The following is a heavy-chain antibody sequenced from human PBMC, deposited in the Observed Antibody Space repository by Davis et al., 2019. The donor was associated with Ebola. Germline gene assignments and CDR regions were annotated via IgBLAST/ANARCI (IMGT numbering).Heavy chain of an antibody. D-gene: IGHD1-26*01. V-gene: IGHV7-4-1*02. CDR2: INTNTGNP. J-gene: IGHJ4*02. CDR3: ARERKALIVGASYYFDY. Sequence: ASVKVSCKASGYTFTSYGISWVRQAPGQGLEWMGWINTNTGNPTYAQGFTGRFVFSLDTSVSTAYLQISSLKAEDTAVYYCARERKALIVGASYYFDYWGQGTLVTVSS. CDR1: GYTFTSYG.